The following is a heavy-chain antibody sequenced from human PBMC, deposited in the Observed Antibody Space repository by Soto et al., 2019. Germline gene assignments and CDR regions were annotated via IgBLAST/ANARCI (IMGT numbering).Heavy chain of an antibody. CDR2: ISYEGSTN. CDR3: AKDRAVVVVVAAHFDS. CDR1: AFTFSSYG. V-gene: IGHV3-30*18. D-gene: IGHD2-15*01. Sequence: AGSLRLSSAPSAFTFSSYGMHWVRQGRGKGLEWVAVISYEGSTNDYADSVKGRFTISRDNSTNTLYLQMNSLRAEDTAVYYCAKDRAVVVVVAAHFDSWGHGTLVTVS. J-gene: IGHJ4*01.